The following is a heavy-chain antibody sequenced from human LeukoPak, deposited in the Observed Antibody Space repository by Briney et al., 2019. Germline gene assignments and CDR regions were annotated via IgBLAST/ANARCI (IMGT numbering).Heavy chain of an antibody. CDR3: TRDHCRGDNCPSFDY. V-gene: IGHV1-18*04. J-gene: IGHJ4*02. CDR1: GYTFTSFG. CDR2: IGPYNGDT. Sequence: ASVKVSCKPSGYTFTSFGISWVRQAPGQGLEWMGWIGPYNGDTNYAQKFQGRVTMTTDTSTSTAYMDLRSLRSDDTAVYYCTRDHCRGDNCPSFDYWGQGTLVTVSS. D-gene: IGHD2-15*01.